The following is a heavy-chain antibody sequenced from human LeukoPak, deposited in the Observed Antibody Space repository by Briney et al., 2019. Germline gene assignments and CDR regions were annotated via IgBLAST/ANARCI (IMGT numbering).Heavy chain of an antibody. CDR3: ARDLSGVTGYTYGRGIDY. D-gene: IGHD5-18*01. Sequence: GGSLRLSCAASGFTFSSYCMSWVRQAPGKGLEWVANIKKDGSEKYYVDSVKGRFTISRDNAKTSLYLQMNSLRAEDTAVYYCARDLSGVTGYTYGRGIDYWGQGTLVTVSS. J-gene: IGHJ4*02. CDR1: GFTFSSYC. CDR2: IKKDGSEK. V-gene: IGHV3-7*01.